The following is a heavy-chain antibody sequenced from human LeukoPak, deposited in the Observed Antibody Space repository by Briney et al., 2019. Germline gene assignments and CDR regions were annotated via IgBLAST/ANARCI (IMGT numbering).Heavy chain of an antibody. J-gene: IGHJ4*02. CDR3: ASGRWLGFFDG. D-gene: IGHD6-19*01. CDR2: IYYSGSA. CDR1: GGSISSYY. V-gene: IGHV4-59*08. Sequence: PSETLSLTCTVSGGSISSYYWNWLRQPPGKGLEWIGYIYYSGSANDNPSLKSRVSISVDTSKNAVSLKLTRGPTADLAVDYCASGRWLGFFDGRGRGTVVSVSS.